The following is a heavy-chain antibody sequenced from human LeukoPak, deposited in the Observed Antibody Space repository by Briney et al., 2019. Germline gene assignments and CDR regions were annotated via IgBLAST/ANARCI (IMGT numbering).Heavy chain of an antibody. Sequence: ASVNVSYKASGYTFTIYDINWVRHATGQGLEWMGWMNPNSGNTGYAQKFQGRVTITRNTSISTAYMELSSLRSEDTAVYYCARGPVAGWIDYWGQGTLVTVSS. CDR3: ARGPVAGWIDY. CDR1: GYTFTIYD. J-gene: IGHJ4*02. V-gene: IGHV1-8*01. CDR2: MNPNSGNT. D-gene: IGHD6-19*01.